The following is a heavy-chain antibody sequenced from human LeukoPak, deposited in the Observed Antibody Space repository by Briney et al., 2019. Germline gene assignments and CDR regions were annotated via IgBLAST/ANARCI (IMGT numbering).Heavy chain of an antibody. CDR3: ARDAVAGLATRGWYFDL. CDR2: ISYDGSNK. D-gene: IGHD5-12*01. CDR1: GFAFSSYA. V-gene: IGHV3-30-3*01. Sequence: GGSLRLSCAASGFAFSSYAMHWVRQAPGKGLEWVAVISYDGSNKYYADSVKGRFTISRDNSKNTLYLQMNSLRAEDTAVYYCARDAVAGLATRGWYFDLWGRGTLVTVSS. J-gene: IGHJ2*01.